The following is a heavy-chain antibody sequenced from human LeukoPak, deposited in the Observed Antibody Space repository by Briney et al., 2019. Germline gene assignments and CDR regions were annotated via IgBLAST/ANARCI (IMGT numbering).Heavy chain of an antibody. CDR2: IYSGGST. CDR1: GFTVSSNY. Sequence: GGSLRLSCAASGFTVSSNYMSWVRQAPGKGLEWVSVIYSGGSTYYADSVKGRFTISRDNSKNTLYLQMNSLRAEDTAVYYCAKDYWSFSGSYDYWGQGTLVTVSS. J-gene: IGHJ4*02. CDR3: AKDYWSFSGSYDY. D-gene: IGHD1-26*01. V-gene: IGHV3-53*01.